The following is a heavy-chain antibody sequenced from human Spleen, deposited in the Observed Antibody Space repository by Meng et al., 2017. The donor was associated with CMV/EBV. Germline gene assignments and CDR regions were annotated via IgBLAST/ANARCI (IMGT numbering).Heavy chain of an antibody. CDR3: ARDQVVPAAALWGDV. Sequence: GESLKISCAASGFTVGSSYMTWVRQAPGKGLEWVSVIYSGGTTFYTDSVKGRFTISSDNSKNTLYLQMNSLRAEDTALYYCARDQVVPAAALWGDVWGQGTTVTVSS. CDR1: GFTVGSSY. V-gene: IGHV3-53*01. D-gene: IGHD2-2*01. J-gene: IGHJ6*02. CDR2: IYSGGTT.